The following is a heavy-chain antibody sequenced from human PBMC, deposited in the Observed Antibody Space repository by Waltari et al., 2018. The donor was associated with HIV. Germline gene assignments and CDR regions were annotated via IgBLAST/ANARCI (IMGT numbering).Heavy chain of an antibody. V-gene: IGHV3-9*01. CDR1: GITFDAYA. Sequence: EVQLVASGGGSVQPGRSLRLSCTASGITFDAYAMHWVRQPPGKGLEWVSGISWNSGDIAYADSVKGRFTISRDNTKNSLFLQMNSVRVEDTALYYCVKDGASTIFGVLNGMDVWGQGTTVTVSS. CDR2: ISWNSGDI. J-gene: IGHJ6*02. D-gene: IGHD3-3*01. CDR3: VKDGASTIFGVLNGMDV.